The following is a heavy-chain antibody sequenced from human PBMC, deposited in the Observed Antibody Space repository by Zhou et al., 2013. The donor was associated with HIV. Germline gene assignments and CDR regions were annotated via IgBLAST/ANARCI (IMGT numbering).Heavy chain of an antibody. CDR2: ISSSTSTI. CDR1: GFTFSDYY. Sequence: QVQLVESGGGLVKPGGSLRLSCAASGFTFSDYYMSWIRQAPGKGLEWVSYISSSTSTIYYADSVKGRFTISRDNGKNSLYLQMSSLRAEDTAVYYCARVTGTTFDYDYYAMDVWGQGPTVTVSS. CDR3: ARVTGTTFDYDYYAMDV. V-gene: IGHV3-11*01. J-gene: IGHJ6*02. D-gene: IGHD1-1*01.